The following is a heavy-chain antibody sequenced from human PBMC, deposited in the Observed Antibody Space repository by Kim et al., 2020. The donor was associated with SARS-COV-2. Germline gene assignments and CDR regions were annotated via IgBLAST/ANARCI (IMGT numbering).Heavy chain of an antibody. D-gene: IGHD3-22*01. Sequence: GGSLRLSCAASGFTFGDYAMHWVRQAPGKGLEWVSGISWNSGSIGYADSVKGRFTISRDNAKNSLYLQMNSLRAEDTALYYCAKGTYYYDSNGYPNDYWGQGTLVTVSS. J-gene: IGHJ4*02. CDR1: GFTFGDYA. CDR2: ISWNSGSI. CDR3: AKGTYYYDSNGYPNDY. V-gene: IGHV3-9*01.